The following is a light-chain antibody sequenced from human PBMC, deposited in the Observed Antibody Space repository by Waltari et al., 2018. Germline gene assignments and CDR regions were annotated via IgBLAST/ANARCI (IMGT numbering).Light chain of an antibody. Sequence: DIVMTQSLDSLAVSLGERAPINCKSSPSVLYSSNSKNYLAWYQQKPGQPPKLLIYWASTRESGVPDRFSGSGSGTDFTLAISSLQAEDVAVYYCQQYYSFPSTFGQGTKVEIK. J-gene: IGKJ1*01. CDR2: WAS. CDR1: PSVLYSSNSKNY. CDR3: QQYYSFPST. V-gene: IGKV4-1*01.